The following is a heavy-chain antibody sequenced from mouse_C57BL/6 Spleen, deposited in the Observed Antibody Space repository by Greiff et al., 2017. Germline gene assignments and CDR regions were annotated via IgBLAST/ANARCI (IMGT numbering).Heavy chain of an antibody. J-gene: IGHJ3*01. CDR3: ARFYYYGSSPFPY. CDR2: IDPSDSYT. CDR1: GYTFTSYW. D-gene: IGHD1-1*01. Sequence: QVQMKQPGAELVMPGASVKLSCKASGYTFTSYWMHWVKQRPGQGLEWIGEIDPSDSYTNYNQKFKGKSPLTVYKSSSTAYMQLSSLTSEASAVYYCARFYYYGSSPFPYWGQGTLVTVSA. V-gene: IGHV1-69*01.